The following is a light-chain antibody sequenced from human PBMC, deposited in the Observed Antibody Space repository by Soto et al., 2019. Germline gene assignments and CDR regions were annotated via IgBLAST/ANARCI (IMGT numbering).Light chain of an antibody. CDR2: TAS. Sequence: DIQMTQSPSTLSASVGDRVTITCRASQSISTWLAWYQQKPGKAPKLLIYTASNLERGVPSRFSGSGSGTEFTLTISSLQPDDIATYYCQQHNSYPRSFGQGTKVEMK. CDR3: QQHNSYPRS. CDR1: QSISTW. V-gene: IGKV1-5*03. J-gene: IGKJ1*01.